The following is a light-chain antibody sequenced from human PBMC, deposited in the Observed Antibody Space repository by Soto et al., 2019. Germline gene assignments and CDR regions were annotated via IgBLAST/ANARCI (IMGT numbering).Light chain of an antibody. CDR2: GAS. V-gene: IGKV3-15*01. CDR1: QSVGSK. J-gene: IGKJ4*01. Sequence: EIVMTQSPATVSVSPGERATLSCRASQSVGSKLAWYQQKPGQAPRILIYGASTRATGIPARFSGSGSGTEFTLTISSLQSEDFAVYYCHQYDNWPPLTFGGGTKVEIK. CDR3: HQYDNWPPLT.